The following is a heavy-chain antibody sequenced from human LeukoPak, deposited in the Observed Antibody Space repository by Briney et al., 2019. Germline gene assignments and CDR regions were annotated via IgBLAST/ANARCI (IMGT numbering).Heavy chain of an antibody. CDR1: GFTFSSYG. CDR2: ISYDGSNK. CDR3: AKGLTMVRGVKLHYFDY. V-gene: IGHV3-30*18. D-gene: IGHD3-10*01. J-gene: IGHJ4*02. Sequence: GGSLRLSCAASGFTFSSYGMHWVRQAPGKGLEWVAVISYDGSNKYYADSVKGRFTISRDNSKNTLYLQMNSLRAEDTAVYYCAKGLTMVRGVKLHYFDYWGQGTLVTVSS.